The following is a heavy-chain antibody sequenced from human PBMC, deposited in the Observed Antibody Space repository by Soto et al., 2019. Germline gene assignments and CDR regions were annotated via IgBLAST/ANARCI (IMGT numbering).Heavy chain of an antibody. CDR2: ITTHSKNI. D-gene: IGHD3-9*01. CDR1: GFTFSLYS. Sequence: GGSLRLSCSASGFTFSLYSMSWVRQAPGKGLEWVALITTHSKNIHYADSVKGRFTISRDSASSSLYLQMNSLRGDDTAVYYCARGVRTDYYQYYGMDVWGQGTTVTVSS. CDR3: ARGVRTDYYQYYGMDV. J-gene: IGHJ6*02. V-gene: IGHV3-48*01.